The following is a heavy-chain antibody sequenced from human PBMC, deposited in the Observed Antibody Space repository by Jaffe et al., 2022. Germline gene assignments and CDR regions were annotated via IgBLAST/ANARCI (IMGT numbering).Heavy chain of an antibody. CDR1: GFTFSSYG. D-gene: IGHD6-13*01. Sequence: QVQLVESGGGVVQPGGSLRLSCAASGFTFSSYGMHWVRQAPGKGLEWVAFIRYDGSNKYYADSVKGRFTISRDNSKNTLYLQMNSLRAEDTAVYYCAKDAPGYSSSWYGYSGAFDIWGQGTMVTVSS. CDR2: IRYDGSNK. CDR3: AKDAPGYSSSWYGYSGAFDI. V-gene: IGHV3-30*02. J-gene: IGHJ3*02.